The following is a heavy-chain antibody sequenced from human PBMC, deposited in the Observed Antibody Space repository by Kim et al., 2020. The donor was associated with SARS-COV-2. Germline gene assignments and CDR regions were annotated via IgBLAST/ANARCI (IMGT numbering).Heavy chain of an antibody. Sequence: GGSLRLSCAASGFTFSSYWMHWVRQVPGKGLVWVSRINTDGTYANYTDSVKGRFTISRDNAKSTLYLQMNSLRVDDTAVYLCVRDPNQYNYIGYWGQGTRVTVSS. D-gene: IGHD3-16*01. V-gene: IGHV3-74*01. J-gene: IGHJ4*02. CDR2: INTDGTYA. CDR1: GFTFSSYW. CDR3: VRDPNQYNYIGY.